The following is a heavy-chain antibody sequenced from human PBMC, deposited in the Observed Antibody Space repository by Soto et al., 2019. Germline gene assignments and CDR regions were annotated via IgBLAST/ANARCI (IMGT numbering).Heavy chain of an antibody. D-gene: IGHD3-10*01. V-gene: IGHV3-48*01. CDR3: ARHGSGSYYPVDS. CDR1: GFTFSSYS. J-gene: IGHJ4*02. CDR2: ISSSSSTI. Sequence: PGGSQRLSCAASGFTFSSYSMNWVRQAPGKGLEWVSYISSSSSTIYYADSVKGRVTVSADTSKNQFSLKLTSVTAADTAVYYCARHGSGSYYPVDSWGQGTLVTVSS.